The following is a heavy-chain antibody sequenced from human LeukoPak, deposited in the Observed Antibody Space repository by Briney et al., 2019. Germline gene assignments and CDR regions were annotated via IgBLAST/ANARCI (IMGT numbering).Heavy chain of an antibody. Sequence: NPSETLSLTCAVYGGSFSGYYWGWIRQPPGKGLEWIGSIYYSGSTYYNPSLKSRVTISVDTSKNQFSLKLSSVTAADTAVYYCARDNRYCNGGYCSNWFDPWGQGTLVTVSS. CDR2: IYYSGST. D-gene: IGHD2-15*01. J-gene: IGHJ5*02. V-gene: IGHV4-34*01. CDR3: ARDNRYCNGGYCSNWFDP. CDR1: GGSFSGYY.